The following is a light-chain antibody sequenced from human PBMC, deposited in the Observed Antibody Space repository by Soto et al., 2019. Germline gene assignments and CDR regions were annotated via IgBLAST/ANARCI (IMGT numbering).Light chain of an antibody. J-gene: IGLJ1*01. V-gene: IGLV1-47*01. CDR2: RNN. CDR3: AAWDDSLSVHYD. Sequence: QSVLPQPPSASGTPGQRVTISCSGSSSNIGSNYVYWYKQLPGTAPKLLIYRNNQRPSGVPDRLSGSKSGTSASLAISGLRSEDEADYYCAAWDDSLSVHYDFGTGTKLTVL. CDR1: SSNIGSNY.